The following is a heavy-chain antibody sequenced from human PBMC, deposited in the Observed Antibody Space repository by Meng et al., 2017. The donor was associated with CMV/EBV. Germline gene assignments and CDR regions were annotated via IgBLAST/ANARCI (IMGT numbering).Heavy chain of an antibody. CDR2: ISAYNGNT. J-gene: IGHJ4*02. Sequence: ASVKVSCKASGYTFTSYGISWVRQAPGQGLEWMGWISAYNGNTNYAQKLQGRATMTTDTSTSTAYMELRSLRSDDTAVYYCARGTSYDFWSGYPPSSFDYWGQGTLVTVSS. CDR1: GYTFTSYG. D-gene: IGHD3-3*01. CDR3: ARGTSYDFWSGYPPSSFDY. V-gene: IGHV1-18*01.